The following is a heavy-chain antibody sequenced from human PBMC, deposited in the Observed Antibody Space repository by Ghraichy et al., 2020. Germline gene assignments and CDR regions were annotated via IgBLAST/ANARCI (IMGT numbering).Heavy chain of an antibody. Sequence: GGSLRLSCAASGFTLGDYTMHWVRQAPGKGLEWVSLMSSDGDSTYYADSVKGRFTISRDNSKNSLYLQMNSLSTEDTALYYCAKDGSGSYYYYGMDVWGKATTVTVSS. CDR1: GFTLGDYT. CDR2: MSSDGDST. CDR3: AKDGSGSYYYYGMDV. D-gene: IGHD1-26*01. V-gene: IGHV3-43*01. J-gene: IGHJ6*04.